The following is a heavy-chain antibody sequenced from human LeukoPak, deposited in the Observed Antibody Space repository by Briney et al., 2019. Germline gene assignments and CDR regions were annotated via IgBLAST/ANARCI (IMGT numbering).Heavy chain of an antibody. CDR1: GGSFSGYY. Sequence: SETLSLTCAVYGGSFSGYYWSWIRQPPGKGLEWIGGINHSGSTNYNPSLKSRVTISVDTSKNQFSLKLSSVTAADTAVYYCARSSVAFPRLFDYWGQGTLVTVSS. CDR3: ARSSVAFPRLFDY. CDR2: INHSGST. D-gene: IGHD6-19*01. J-gene: IGHJ4*02. V-gene: IGHV4-34*01.